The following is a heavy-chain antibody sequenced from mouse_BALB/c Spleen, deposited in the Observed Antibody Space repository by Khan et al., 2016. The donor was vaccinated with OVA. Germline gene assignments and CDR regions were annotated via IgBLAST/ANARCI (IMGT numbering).Heavy chain of an antibody. Sequence: LQQPGSELVRPGASVKLSCKASGYTFTSYWMHWVKQRPGQGLEWIGDIYPGSGSTNYDEKFKSKATLTVDTSPSTAYMQLSSLTSEDCAVYYCTRWSYWFADWGQGTLVTVSA. CDR3: TRWSYWFAD. J-gene: IGHJ3*01. CDR1: GYTFTSYW. V-gene: IGHV1S22*01. D-gene: IGHD2-12*01. CDR2: IYPGSGST.